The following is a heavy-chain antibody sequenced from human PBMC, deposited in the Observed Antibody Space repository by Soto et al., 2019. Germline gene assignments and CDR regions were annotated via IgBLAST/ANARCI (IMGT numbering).Heavy chain of an antibody. J-gene: IGHJ6*02. V-gene: IGHV1-69*12. CDR2: IIPIFPTP. CDR1: GDTFGNSA. D-gene: IGHD2-2*01. Sequence: QVQLGQSGAEVKKPGSSVTVSCKASGDTFGNSAISWVRQATGQGPEWMGGIIPIFPTPDYAQKFQGRFTMIADDSTRSPYMYLARLRCEDTVVYYWAPDKGLRQLGANYYCGIDLWGQGAAVTVSS. CDR3: APDKGLRQLGANYYCGIDL.